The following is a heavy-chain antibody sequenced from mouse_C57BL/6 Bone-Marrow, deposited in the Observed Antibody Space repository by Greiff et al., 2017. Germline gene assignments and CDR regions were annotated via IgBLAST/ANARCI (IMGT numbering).Heavy chain of an antibody. V-gene: IGHV1-50*01. Sequence: QVQLQQPGAELVKPGASVKLSCKASGYTFTSYWMQWVKQRPGQGLEWIGEIDPSDSYTNYNQKFKGKATLTVDTSSSTAYMQLSSLTSEDSAVYYCARRNDDGYYNYYAMDYWGQGTSVTVSS. J-gene: IGHJ4*01. CDR1: GYTFTSYW. D-gene: IGHD2-3*01. CDR3: ARRNDDGYYNYYAMDY. CDR2: IDPSDSYT.